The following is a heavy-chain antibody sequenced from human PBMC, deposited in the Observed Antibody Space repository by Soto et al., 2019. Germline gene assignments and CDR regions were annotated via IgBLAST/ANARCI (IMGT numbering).Heavy chain of an antibody. CDR3: ARVDFYYGMDV. D-gene: IGHD3-9*01. Sequence: LRLSCAASGFTFSSYWMHWVRQAPGKGLVWVSRINSDGSSTSYADSVKGRFTISRDNAKNTLYLQMNSLRAGDTAVYYCARVDFYYGMDVWGQGTTVTVSS. CDR2: INSDGSST. CDR1: GFTFSSYW. V-gene: IGHV3-74*01. J-gene: IGHJ6*02.